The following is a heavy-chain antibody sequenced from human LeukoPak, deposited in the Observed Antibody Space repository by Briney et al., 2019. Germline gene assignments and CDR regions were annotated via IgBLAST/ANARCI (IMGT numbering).Heavy chain of an antibody. V-gene: IGHV3-74*01. CDR3: TTDTFGARDS. D-gene: IGHD3-10*01. Sequence: PGGSLRLSCAASGYTFSRYWMHWVLQGPGKGLVWVLRINEDGSSTSYAESVRGRFTISRDNAKNTLYLQMNSLRAEDAAVYYCTTDTFGARDSWGQGTLVTVSS. CDR2: INEDGSST. J-gene: IGHJ4*02. CDR1: GYTFSRYW.